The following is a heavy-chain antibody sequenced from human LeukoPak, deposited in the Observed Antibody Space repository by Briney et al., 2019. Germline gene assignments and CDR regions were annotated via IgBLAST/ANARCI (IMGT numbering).Heavy chain of an antibody. CDR1: GYTLTELS. J-gene: IGHJ1*01. Sequence: ASLKVSCKVSGYTLTELSMHWVRQAPGKGLEWMGGFDAVDGETIYAQKFQGRVTMTEDTSTDTAYMELSSLRSEDTAVYYCATDLPLRYYDSSGYRYFQHWGQGTLVTV. V-gene: IGHV1-24*01. CDR2: FDAVDGET. D-gene: IGHD3-22*01. CDR3: ATDLPLRYYDSSGYRYFQH.